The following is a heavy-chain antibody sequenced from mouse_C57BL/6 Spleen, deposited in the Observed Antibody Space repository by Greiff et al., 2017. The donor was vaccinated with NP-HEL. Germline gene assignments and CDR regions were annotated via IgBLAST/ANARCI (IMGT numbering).Heavy chain of an antibody. CDR3: TGGSSYGTWFAY. CDR1: GFTFSDAW. CDR2: IRNKANNHAT. Sequence: EVMLVESGGGLVQPGGSMKLSCAASGFTFSDAWMDWVRQSPEKGLEWVAEIRNKANNHATYYAESVKGRFTISRDDSKSSVYLQMNSLRAEDTGIYYCTGGSSYGTWFAYWGQGTLVTVSA. J-gene: IGHJ3*01. D-gene: IGHD1-1*01. V-gene: IGHV6-6*01.